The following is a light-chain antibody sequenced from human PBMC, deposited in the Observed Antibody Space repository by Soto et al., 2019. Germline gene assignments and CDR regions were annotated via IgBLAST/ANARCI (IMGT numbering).Light chain of an antibody. CDR3: LQRSDWPYT. Sequence: EIVLTQSPATLSLSPGERATLSCRASQRVSSYLAWYRQKPGQAPRLLIYDASNRATGIPARFSGSRSGTDFTLTISSLEPEDFAVYYCLQRSDWPYTFGQGTKLEIK. V-gene: IGKV3-11*01. J-gene: IGKJ2*01. CDR2: DAS. CDR1: QRVSSY.